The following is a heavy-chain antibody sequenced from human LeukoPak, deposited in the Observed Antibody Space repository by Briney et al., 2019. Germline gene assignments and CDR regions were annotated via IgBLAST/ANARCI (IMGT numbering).Heavy chain of an antibody. Sequence: ASVKVSCKASGYTFTGYYMHWVRQAPGQGLEWMGWISAYNGNTNYAQKLQGRVTMTTDTSTSTAYMELRSLRSDDTAVYYCARVYYQLLTGFYYYYYMDVWGKGTTVTISS. CDR1: GYTFTGYY. V-gene: IGHV1-18*04. J-gene: IGHJ6*03. D-gene: IGHD2-2*01. CDR3: ARVYYQLLTGFYYYYYMDV. CDR2: ISAYNGNT.